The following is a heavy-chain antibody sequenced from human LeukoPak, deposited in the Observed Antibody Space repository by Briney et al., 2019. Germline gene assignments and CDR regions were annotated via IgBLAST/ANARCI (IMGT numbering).Heavy chain of an antibody. D-gene: IGHD3-10*01. J-gene: IGHJ4*02. Sequence: GGSLRLSCAASGFTFDDYAMHWVRQAPGKGLEWVSGISWYSGSIGYADSVKGRFTISRDNAKNSLYLQMNSLRAEDTALYYCAKSSYGSGSYPFDYWGQGTLVTVSS. CDR1: GFTFDDYA. CDR2: ISWYSGSI. V-gene: IGHV3-9*01. CDR3: AKSSYGSGSYPFDY.